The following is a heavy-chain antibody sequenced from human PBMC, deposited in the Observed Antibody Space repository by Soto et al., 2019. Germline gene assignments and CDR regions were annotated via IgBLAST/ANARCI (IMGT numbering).Heavy chain of an antibody. CDR3: ARQGGGYCSGGSCFFAFDI. Sequence: SETLSLTCTVSGGSISSSSYYWGWIRQPPGKGLEWIGSIYYSGSTYYNPSLKSRVTISVDTSKNQFSLKLSSVTAADTAVYYCARQGGGYCSGGSCFFAFDIWGQGTMVTVS. CDR2: IYYSGST. CDR1: GGSISSSSYY. V-gene: IGHV4-39*01. D-gene: IGHD2-15*01. J-gene: IGHJ3*02.